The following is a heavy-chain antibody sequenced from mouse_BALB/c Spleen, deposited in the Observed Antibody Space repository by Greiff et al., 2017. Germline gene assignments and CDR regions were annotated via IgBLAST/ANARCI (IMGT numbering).Heavy chain of an antibody. Sequence: EVQLMESGAGLVQPGGSLKLSCAASGYTFSSYTMSWVRQTPGQRLEWVAYISTGGGSTYYPDTLKGRFTISGDNAKNTLYLQMSSLKSEDSAMYYCARRYYYGSSYCYFDVWGAGTTVTVSA. CDR2: ISTGGGST. J-gene: IGHJ1*01. V-gene: IGHV5-12-2*01. D-gene: IGHD1-1*01. CDR3: ARRYYYGSSYCYFDV. CDR1: GYTFSSYT.